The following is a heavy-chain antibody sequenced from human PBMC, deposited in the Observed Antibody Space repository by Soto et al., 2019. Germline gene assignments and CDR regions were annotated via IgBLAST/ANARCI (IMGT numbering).Heavy chain of an antibody. V-gene: IGHV3-66*04. CDR3: ARPYYDILTDYSPVLDY. J-gene: IGHJ4*02. D-gene: IGHD3-9*01. CDR2: IYSGGST. CDR1: GFTVSSNY. Sequence: EVQLVESGGGLVQPGGSLRLSCAASGFTVSSNYMSWVRQAPGKGLEWVSVIYSGGSTYYADSVKGRSTISRDNSKNTLYLQMNSLRAEDTAVYYCARPYYDILTDYSPVLDYWVQGTLVTVSS.